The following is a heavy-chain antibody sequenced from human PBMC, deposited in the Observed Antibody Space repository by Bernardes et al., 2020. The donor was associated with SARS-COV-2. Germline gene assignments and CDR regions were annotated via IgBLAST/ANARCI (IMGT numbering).Heavy chain of an antibody. CDR1: GQSFTSQN. CDR2: ISPYNLNF. Sequence: ASMKVSCKISGQSFTSQNVIWVRQAPGQGLEWVGWISPYNLNFRLSPRFQDRVTMTTDTSTTTAFLELTSLVSDDTAVYYCGTIHHDTIYYWGRGSLITVAS. J-gene: IGHJ4*01. CDR3: GTIHHDTIYY. V-gene: IGHV1-18*01. D-gene: IGHD3-3*02.